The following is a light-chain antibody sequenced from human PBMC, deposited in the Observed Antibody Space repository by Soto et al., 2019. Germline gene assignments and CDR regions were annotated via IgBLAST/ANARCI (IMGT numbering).Light chain of an antibody. V-gene: IGKV3-15*01. CDR3: QQYKNWPPYT. J-gene: IGKJ2*01. CDR2: GAS. Sequence: EIVMTQSPATLSVSPGERATLSCRASQSVGRDLAWCQQKPGQAPRLLIYGASTRDTGIPARFSGSGSGTEFTLTISSLQSEDFAIYYCQQYKNWPPYTFGQGTKLEIK. CDR1: QSVGRD.